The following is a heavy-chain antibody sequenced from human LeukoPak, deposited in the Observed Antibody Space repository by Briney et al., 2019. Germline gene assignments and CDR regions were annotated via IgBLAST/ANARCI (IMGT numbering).Heavy chain of an antibody. J-gene: IGHJ4*02. CDR1: GGTFSNYA. CDR2: IIPVVDMA. CDR3: ARESGSYEAYFDY. V-gene: IGHV1-69*04. D-gene: IGHD1-26*01. Sequence: GSSVKVSCKASGGTFSNYATSWVRQAPGQGLEWMGRIIPVVDMADYAQKFQGRVTITADESTSTAYMELSSLRSEDTAVYYCARESGSYEAYFDYWGQGTLVTVSS.